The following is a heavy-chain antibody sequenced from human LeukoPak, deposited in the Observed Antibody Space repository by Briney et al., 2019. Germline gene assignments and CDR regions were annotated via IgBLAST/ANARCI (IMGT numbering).Heavy chain of an antibody. D-gene: IGHD3-10*01. Sequence: SVKVSCKASGFTFTRSAMQWVRQARGQRLEWIGWIVVGSGNTNYAQKFQERVTITRDMSTRTAYMELSSPRSEDTAVYYCAGAGSYYYFDYWGQGTLVTVSS. V-gene: IGHV1-58*02. CDR2: IVVGSGNT. J-gene: IGHJ4*02. CDR3: AGAGSYYYFDY. CDR1: GFTFTRSA.